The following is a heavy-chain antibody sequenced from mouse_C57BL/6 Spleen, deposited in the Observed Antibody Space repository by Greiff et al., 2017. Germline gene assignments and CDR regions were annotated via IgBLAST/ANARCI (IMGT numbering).Heavy chain of an antibody. CDR1: GYTFTSYW. D-gene: IGHD2-3*01. CDR2: IYPGSGST. Sequence: VQLQQPGAELVKPGASVKMSCKASGYTFTSYWITWVKQRPGQGLEWIGDIYPGSGSTNYNEKFKSKATLTVDTSSSTAYMQLSSLASEDSAVYYCARSEDGRYAMDYWGQGTSVTVSS. V-gene: IGHV1-55*01. J-gene: IGHJ4*01. CDR3: ARSEDGRYAMDY.